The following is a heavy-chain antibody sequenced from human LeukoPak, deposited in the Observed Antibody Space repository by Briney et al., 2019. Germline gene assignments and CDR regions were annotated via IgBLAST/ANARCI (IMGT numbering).Heavy chain of an antibody. Sequence: GGSLRLSCEASGFSFSNYEMNWVRQAPGKGLEWVSVIYSGGSTYYADSVKGRFTISRDNSKNTLYLQMNSLRAEDTAVYYCARAGGSGSEPLNYWGQGTLVTVSS. D-gene: IGHD3-10*01. V-gene: IGHV3-53*01. CDR2: IYSGGST. CDR1: GFSFSNYE. CDR3: ARAGGSGSEPLNY. J-gene: IGHJ4*02.